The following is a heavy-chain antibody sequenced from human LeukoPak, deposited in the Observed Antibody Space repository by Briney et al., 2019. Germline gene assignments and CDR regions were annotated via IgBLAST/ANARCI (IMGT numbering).Heavy chain of an antibody. Sequence: SETLSLTCTVSGGSINSYWSWMRQPAGKGLEWIGRISGSGSTTYNPSLKSRLSISIDTSKNQFSLKLMSVTAADTAVYYCARDNQYNSASSDYGGTNFDSWGQGTLVTVSS. CDR1: GGSINSY. V-gene: IGHV4-4*07. J-gene: IGHJ4*02. CDR3: ARDNQYNSASSDYGGTNFDS. CDR2: ISGSGST. D-gene: IGHD4-17*01.